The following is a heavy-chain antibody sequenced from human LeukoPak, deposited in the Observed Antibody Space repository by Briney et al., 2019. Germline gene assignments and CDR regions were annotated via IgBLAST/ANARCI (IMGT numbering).Heavy chain of an antibody. CDR3: ARASGDFWRGYPILFDYYYYYMDV. D-gene: IGHD3-3*01. CDR1: GGSISSGSYY. V-gene: IGHV4-61*02. Sequence: PSQTLSLTCTVSGGSISSGSYYWSWIRQPAGKGLEWIGRIYTSGSTNYNPSLKSRVTISVDTSKNQFSLKLSSVTAADTAVYYCARASGDFWRGYPILFDYYYYYMDVWGKGTTVTVSS. J-gene: IGHJ6*03. CDR2: IYTSGST.